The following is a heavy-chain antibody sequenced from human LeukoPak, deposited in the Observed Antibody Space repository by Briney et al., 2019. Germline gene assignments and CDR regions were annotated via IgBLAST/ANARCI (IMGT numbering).Heavy chain of an antibody. V-gene: IGHV4-30-2*01. D-gene: IGHD2-2*01. CDR3: ARYQLLSYYFDY. CDR1: GGSISSGGYS. Sequence: PSETLCLTCGVAGGSISSGGYSWGWLRQPPGEGLGWIGYIYHSGSTYYNPSLKSRVTISVDRSKNQFSLKLSSVTAADTAVYYCARYQLLSYYFDYWGQGTLVTVSS. J-gene: IGHJ4*02. CDR2: IYHSGST.